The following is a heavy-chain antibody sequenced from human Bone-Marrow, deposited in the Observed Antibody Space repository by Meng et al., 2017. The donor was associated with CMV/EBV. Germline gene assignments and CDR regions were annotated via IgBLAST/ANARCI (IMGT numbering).Heavy chain of an antibody. CDR3: ARLGMATPGDY. V-gene: IGHV4-39*07. CDR1: GGSISSSSYY. J-gene: IGHJ4*02. D-gene: IGHD5-24*01. CDR2: IYYSGST. Sequence: GSLRLSCTVSGGSISSSSYYWGWIRQPPGKGLEWIGSIYYSGSTYYNPSLKSRVTISVDTSKNQFSLKLSSVTAADTAVYYCARLGMATPGDYWGQGTLVTVSS.